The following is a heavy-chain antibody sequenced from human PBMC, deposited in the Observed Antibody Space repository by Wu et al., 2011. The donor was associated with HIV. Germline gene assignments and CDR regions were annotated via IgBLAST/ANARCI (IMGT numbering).Heavy chain of an antibody. J-gene: IGHJ6*02. CDR1: GYTFTTYG. CDR3: AREESGSSSYYGMDV. V-gene: IGHV1-18*01. D-gene: IGHD1-26*01. Sequence: QVQLVQSGAEVKKPGASVKVSCKASGYTFTTYGVSWVRQAPGQGLEWMGWISAYSGNTNYAQKLQGRVTMTTDTSTNTAYMELKSLRSDDTAVYYCAREESGSSSYYGMDVWGQGTTVTVSS. CDR2: ISAYSGNT.